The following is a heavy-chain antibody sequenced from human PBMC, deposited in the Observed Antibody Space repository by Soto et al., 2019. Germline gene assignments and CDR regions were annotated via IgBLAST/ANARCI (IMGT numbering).Heavy chain of an antibody. V-gene: IGHV3-48*02. CDR3: ASQQAGLNRSDP. Sequence: EVQLVESGGGLVQPGGCLRLSCAASGFTFSSYSMNWLRQAPGKGLEWVSYISSSSSTIYYADSVKGRITISRDNAKNPLDLQTNSLRDQDTAVSYCASQQAGLNRSDPWGQGTLITVS. J-gene: IGHJ5*02. CDR2: ISSSSSTI. CDR1: GFTFSSYS.